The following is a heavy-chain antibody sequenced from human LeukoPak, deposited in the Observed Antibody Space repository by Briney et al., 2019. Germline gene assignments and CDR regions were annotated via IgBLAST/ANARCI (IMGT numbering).Heavy chain of an antibody. CDR2: ISSSSSTI. J-gene: IGHJ4*02. Sequence: GGSLRLSCAASGFTFSSYSMNWVRQAPGKGLEWVSYISSSSSTIYYADSVKGRFTISRDNAKNSLYLQMNSLRAEDTAVYYCARVLDSSGYYYWGQGTLDTVSS. V-gene: IGHV3-48*01. D-gene: IGHD3-22*01. CDR3: ARVLDSSGYYY. CDR1: GFTFSSYS.